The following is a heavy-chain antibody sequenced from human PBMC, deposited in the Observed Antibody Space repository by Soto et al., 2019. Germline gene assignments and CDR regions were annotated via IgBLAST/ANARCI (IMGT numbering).Heavy chain of an antibody. CDR1: GFTFNSSW. V-gene: IGHV3-7*03. Sequence: EVQLVESGGGLVQPGGSLRLSCTASGFTFNSSWTTWVRQAPGKGLEWVANIKRSGSETYYVDSVKGRFTISSDDAKNTVFLQMNTLRVDDTAVYFCARGYNIDYCGQGTLVIVSS. J-gene: IGHJ4*02. CDR2: IKRSGSET. D-gene: IGHD5-18*01. CDR3: ARGYNIDY.